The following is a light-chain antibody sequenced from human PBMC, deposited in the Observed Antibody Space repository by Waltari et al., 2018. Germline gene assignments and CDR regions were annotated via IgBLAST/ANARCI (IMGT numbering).Light chain of an antibody. CDR3: SSYAGSTYV. J-gene: IGLJ1*01. Sequence: QSALTQPPSASGSPGQSVTISCTGTSTDVGGYKYVTWYQHHPGKAPKVMIYEVSKRPSGVPDRCSGSKSGNTASLTVSGLQAEDEADYYCSSYAGSTYVFGTGTKVTVL. CDR1: STDVGGYKY. CDR2: EVS. V-gene: IGLV2-8*01.